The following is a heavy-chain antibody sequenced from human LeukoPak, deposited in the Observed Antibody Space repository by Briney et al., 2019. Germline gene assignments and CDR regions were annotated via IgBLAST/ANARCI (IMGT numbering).Heavy chain of an antibody. Sequence: SETLSLTCSVSGGSISSYYWSWIRQPPGKGLEWIGYIYYSGSTNYNPSLKSRVTISVDTSKKQFSLKLTSVTVADTAVCYCARETSQKGAHYMDVWGKGTTVTISS. V-gene: IGHV4-59*01. J-gene: IGHJ6*03. CDR3: ARETSQKGAHYMDV. D-gene: IGHD3-16*01. CDR1: GGSISSYY. CDR2: IYYSGST.